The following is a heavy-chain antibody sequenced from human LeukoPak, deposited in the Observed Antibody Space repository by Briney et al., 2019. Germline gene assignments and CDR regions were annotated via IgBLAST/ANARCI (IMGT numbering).Heavy chain of an antibody. CDR3: ARDIHYYDSSGSKGLDV. D-gene: IGHD3-22*01. CDR1: GFTFSSHS. Sequence: GGSLRLSCAASGFTFSSHSINWVRQAPGEGLEWVSSISSSSSYIYYADSVKGRFTISRDNAKNSLYLQMNSLRAEDAAVYYCARDIHYYDSSGSKGLDVWGQGTMVTVSS. J-gene: IGHJ3*01. CDR2: ISSSSSYI. V-gene: IGHV3-21*01.